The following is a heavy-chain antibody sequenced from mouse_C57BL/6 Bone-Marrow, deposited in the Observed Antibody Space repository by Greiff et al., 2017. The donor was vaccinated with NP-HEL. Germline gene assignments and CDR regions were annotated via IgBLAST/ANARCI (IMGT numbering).Heavy chain of an antibody. D-gene: IGHD2-3*01. CDR3: TRYDGYYVNYYAMDY. V-gene: IGHV1-15*01. Sequence: VQLVESGAELVRPGASVTLSCKASGYTFTDYEMHWVKQTPVHGLEWIGAIDPETGGTAYNQKFKGKAILTADKSSSTAYMELRSLTSEDSAVYYCTRYDGYYVNYYAMDYWGQGTSVTVSS. CDR1: GYTFTDYE. CDR2: IDPETGGT. J-gene: IGHJ4*01.